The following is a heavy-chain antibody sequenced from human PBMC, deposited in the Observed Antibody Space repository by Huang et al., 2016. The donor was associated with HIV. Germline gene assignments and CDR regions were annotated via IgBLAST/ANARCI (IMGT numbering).Heavy chain of an antibody. CDR2: ISETGSVI. D-gene: IGHD6-13*01. J-gene: IGHJ4*02. V-gene: IGHV3-48*01. CDR3: ARGYSSSWLYN. CDR1: GFSFSSCN. Sequence: EEQLVESGGGLVQPGGSLGFSCAASGFSFSSCNMNWVRQAPGNGLEWLSYISETGSVITYADSVKGRFTVSRDNAKNSLYLQMDSLRAEDTAVYYCARGYSSSWLYNWGQGTLVTVSS.